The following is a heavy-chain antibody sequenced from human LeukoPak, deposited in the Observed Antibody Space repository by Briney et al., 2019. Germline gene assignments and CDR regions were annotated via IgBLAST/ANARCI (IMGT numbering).Heavy chain of an antibody. J-gene: IGHJ4*02. V-gene: IGHV3-15*01. CDR2: IKSKTDGGTT. CDR1: GFTFSNAW. Sequence: GGSLRLSCAASGFTFSNAWMSWVRQAPGKGLEWVGRIKSKTDGGTTDYAAPVKGRFTISRDDSKNTLYLQMNSLKTEDTAVYYCSAHLGFGRSRWLLDYWGQGTLVTVSS. CDR3: SAHLGFGRSRWLLDY. D-gene: IGHD3-16*01.